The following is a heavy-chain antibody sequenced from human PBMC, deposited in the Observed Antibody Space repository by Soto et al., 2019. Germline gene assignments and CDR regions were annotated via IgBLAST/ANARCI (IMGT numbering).Heavy chain of an antibody. Sequence: PSETLSLTCTVSGGSISSGGYYWSWIRQHPGKGLEWIGEIYHSGSTNYNPSLKSRVTISVDKSKNQFSLKLSSVTAADTAVYYCARVNGDYVGYIEDYWGQGTLVTVSS. J-gene: IGHJ4*02. V-gene: IGHV4-39*07. CDR3: ARVNGDYVGYIEDY. CDR2: IYHSGST. D-gene: IGHD4-17*01. CDR1: GGSISSGGYY.